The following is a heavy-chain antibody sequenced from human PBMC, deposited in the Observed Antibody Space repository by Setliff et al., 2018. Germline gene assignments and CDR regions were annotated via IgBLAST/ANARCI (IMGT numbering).Heavy chain of an antibody. J-gene: IGHJ4*02. CDR3: AKGLKSSGPDWYFDY. Sequence: GGSLRLSWAASEFRFSIYGMHWVRQAPGKGLECVAFIRYDGSNKYYADSVKGRFTISRDNSKNTLYLQMNSLRAEDTAVYYCAKGLKSSGPDWYFDYWGPGTLVTVSS. CDR1: EFRFSIYG. CDR2: IRYDGSNK. V-gene: IGHV3-30*02. D-gene: IGHD3-22*01.